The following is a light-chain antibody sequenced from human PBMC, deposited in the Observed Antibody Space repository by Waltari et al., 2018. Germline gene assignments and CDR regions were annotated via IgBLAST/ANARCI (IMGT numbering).Light chain of an antibody. J-gene: IGKJ3*01. CDR2: GAS. Sequence: EIVLTQSPATLSVSPGERATLSCRASHSISNNLAWYQQKPGQAPRLLIYGASASATGLPARFSGSGSGTEFTLTISSLQSEDFAIYYCQQYNNWPPVFTFGPGTKVDF. CDR1: HSISNN. CDR3: QQYNNWPPVFT. V-gene: IGKV3-15*01.